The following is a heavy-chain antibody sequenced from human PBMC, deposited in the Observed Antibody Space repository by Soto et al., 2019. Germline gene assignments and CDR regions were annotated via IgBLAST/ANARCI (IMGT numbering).Heavy chain of an antibody. Sequence: GSLRLSCAASGFTFSDYYMSWIRQAPGKGLEWVSYISSSSSYTNYADSVKGRFTISRDNPKNTLYLQMNSLRAEDTAVYYCAKPYGDYSGVGYWGQGTLVTVSS. V-gene: IGHV3-11*06. CDR1: GFTFSDYY. J-gene: IGHJ4*02. CDR2: ISSSSSYT. D-gene: IGHD4-17*01. CDR3: AKPYGDYSGVGY.